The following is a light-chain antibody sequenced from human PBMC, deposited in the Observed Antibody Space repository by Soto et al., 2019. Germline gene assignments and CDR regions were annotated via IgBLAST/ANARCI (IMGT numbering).Light chain of an antibody. Sequence: QSVLTQSSSASGSLGSSVKLTCTLNSGHSSNTIAWHQQPPGKAPRYLMKVEGSGRYNQGSGVPDRFSGSSSGADRYLTISNLQPEDEAIYYCETWDDNTWVFGGGTKVTVL. CDR3: ETWDDNTWV. CDR1: SGHSSNT. J-gene: IGLJ3*02. CDR2: VEGSGRY. V-gene: IGLV4-60*03.